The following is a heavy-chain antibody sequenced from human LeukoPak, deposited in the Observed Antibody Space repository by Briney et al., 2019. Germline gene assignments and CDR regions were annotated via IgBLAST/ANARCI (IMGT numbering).Heavy chain of an antibody. CDR3: ARGLLYQIYDFWSGYRAAFDY. J-gene: IGHJ4*02. CDR1: GFTFSDYY. Sequence: GGSLRLSCAASGFTFSDYYMSWIRQAPGKGLEWVSYISSSGSTIYYADSVKGRFTISRDNAKNSLYLQMNSPRAEDTAVYYCARGLLYQIYDFWSGYRAAFDYWGQGTLVTVSS. CDR2: ISSSGSTI. V-gene: IGHV3-11*04. D-gene: IGHD3-3*01.